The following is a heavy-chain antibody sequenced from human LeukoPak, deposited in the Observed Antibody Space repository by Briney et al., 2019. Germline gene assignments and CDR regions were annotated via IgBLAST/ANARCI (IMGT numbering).Heavy chain of an antibody. CDR1: GFTFSNYW. V-gene: IGHV3-7*02. D-gene: IGHD5-12*01. J-gene: IGHJ4*02. CDR2: INQDGSEE. CDR3: ARPYDSNRDHSGYGY. Sequence: GGSLRLSCATSGFTFSNYWMSWVRQAPGKGLEWLANINQDGSEEYYVDSVRGRFTISRDNAKNSLYLQMNSLRAEDTAVYYCARPYDSNRDHSGYGYWGRGTLVTVSS.